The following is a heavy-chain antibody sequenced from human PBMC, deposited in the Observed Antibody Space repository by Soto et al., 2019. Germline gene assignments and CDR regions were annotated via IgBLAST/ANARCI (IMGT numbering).Heavy chain of an antibody. CDR2: ISGSGGST. CDR1: GFTFSSYA. CDR3: AKDLYYDDSSGPIPPSFDY. Sequence: VGSLRLSCAASGFTFSSYAMSWVRQAPGKGLEWVSAISGSGGSTYYADSVKGRFTISRDNSKNTLYLQMNSLRAEDTAVYYCAKDLYYDDSSGPIPPSFDYWGQGTLVPVSS. D-gene: IGHD3-22*01. J-gene: IGHJ4*02. V-gene: IGHV3-23*01.